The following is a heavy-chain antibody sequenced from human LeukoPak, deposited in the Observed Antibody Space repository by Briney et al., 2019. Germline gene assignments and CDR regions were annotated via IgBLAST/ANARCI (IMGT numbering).Heavy chain of an antibody. D-gene: IGHD6-19*01. CDR1: GGSISSYY. Sequence: SETLSLTCTVSGGSISSYYWSWIRQPPGKGLEWIGYIYYSGSTNYNPSLKSRVTISVDTSKSQFSLKLSSVTAADTAVYYCARVGSSGWYRLSMFDYWGQGTLVTVSS. CDR3: ARVGSSGWYRLSMFDY. V-gene: IGHV4-59*01. CDR2: IYYSGST. J-gene: IGHJ4*02.